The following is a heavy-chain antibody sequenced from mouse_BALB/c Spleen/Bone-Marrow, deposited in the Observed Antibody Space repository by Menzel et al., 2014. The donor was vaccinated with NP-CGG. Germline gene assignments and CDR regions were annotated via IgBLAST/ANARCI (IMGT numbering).Heavy chain of an antibody. CDR1: GFSLTGFG. CDR3: AREKYGNYYAMDY. V-gene: IGHV2-6-7*01. J-gene: IGHJ4*01. D-gene: IGHD2-10*02. Sequence: VKLMESGPGLVAPSQSLSITCTASGFSLTGFGINWIRQPPGKGLEWLGMIWGDGTKDYNSALKYRLGINKDNSKSQVFLKMNSLQAGDTARYYCAREKYGNYYAMDYWGQGTSVTVSS. CDR2: IWGDGTK.